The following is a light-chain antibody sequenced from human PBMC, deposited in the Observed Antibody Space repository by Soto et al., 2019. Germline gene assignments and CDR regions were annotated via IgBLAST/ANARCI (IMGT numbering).Light chain of an antibody. CDR2: AAS. CDR1: QGIRND. V-gene: IGKV1-6*01. CDR3: LQDYNYPYT. Sequence: AIQMTQSPSSLSASVGDRVTITCRASQGIRNDVGWYQQKPGKAPKLLIYAASSLPSGVPSRFSGSGSGTDFTLTISSLQPEDFATYYCLQDYNYPYTFGQGTKLEIK. J-gene: IGKJ2*01.